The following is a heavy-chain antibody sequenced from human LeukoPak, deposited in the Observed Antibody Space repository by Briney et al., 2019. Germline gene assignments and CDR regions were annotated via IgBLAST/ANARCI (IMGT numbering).Heavy chain of an antibody. J-gene: IGHJ4*02. Sequence: GASVKVSCKASGYSFSVYYIHWVRQAPGQGLELMGWISPNSGGTTYAQKFQGRVTMTREPSISTAYMEVNRMRYDDTAVYYCARLMSSGSYSFDYWGQGTLVTVSS. CDR3: ARLMSSGSYSFDY. V-gene: IGHV1-2*02. CDR2: ISPNSGGT. CDR1: GYSFSVYY. D-gene: IGHD1-26*01.